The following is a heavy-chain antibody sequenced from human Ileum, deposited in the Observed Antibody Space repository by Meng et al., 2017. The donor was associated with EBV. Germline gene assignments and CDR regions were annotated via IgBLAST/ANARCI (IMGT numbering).Heavy chain of an antibody. CDR1: GYTFTNYD. V-gene: IGHV1-8*01. D-gene: IGHD2-8*02. J-gene: IGHJ4*02. CDR2: MNPNSANT. Sequence: QVQLVQSGAVVRRSGASVKLSCKTSGYTFTNYDINWVRQATGQGLEWMGWMNPNSANTGYAQKFQGRVTMTRDTSINTAYMELSSLISEDTAVYYCARGGPYDDTGHLSDWGQGTLVTVAS. CDR3: ARGGPYDDTGHLSD.